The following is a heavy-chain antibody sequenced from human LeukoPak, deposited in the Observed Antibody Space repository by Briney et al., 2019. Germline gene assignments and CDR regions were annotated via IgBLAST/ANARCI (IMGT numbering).Heavy chain of an antibody. CDR2: VHFDGTTK. CDR3: ARDQCTRTRCDGYPGH. CDR1: GFTFSSYG. V-gene: IGHV3-30*02. J-gene: IGHJ4*02. D-gene: IGHD2-2*03. Sequence: GGSLRLSCAASGFTFSSYGMHWVRQAPGKGLEWVAFVHFDGTTKYSGDSVKGRFTVSRDNSKDILYLQMDSLRPEDTAVYYCARDQCTRTRCDGYPGHWGQGTLVAVSS.